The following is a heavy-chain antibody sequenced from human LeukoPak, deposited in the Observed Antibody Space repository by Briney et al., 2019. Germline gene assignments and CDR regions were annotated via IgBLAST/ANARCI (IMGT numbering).Heavy chain of an antibody. CDR2: IYGGGTT. Sequence: GGSLRLSCAASGFTVSSSYMTWVRQAPGEGLEWVSVIYGGGTTYYADSVKGRFTISRDNSKNTLYLQMNSLRDEDTAVYYCVREGKNMDVWGKGATVTISS. V-gene: IGHV3-53*01. CDR1: GFTVSSSY. CDR3: VREGKNMDV. J-gene: IGHJ6*03.